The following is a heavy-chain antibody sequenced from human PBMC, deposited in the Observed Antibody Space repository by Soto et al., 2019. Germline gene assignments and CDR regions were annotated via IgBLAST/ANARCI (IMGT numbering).Heavy chain of an antibody. J-gene: IGHJ4*02. Sequence: EVQLVESGGGLVQPGGSLRLSCEASGFTLSSYWMSWIRQAPGKGLEWVANTRQDGGQSYLVDSVQGRFTISRDNAKNSVYVQMNGLGAEDTVVYYCVSDGSTGGNFDSWGQRTLVTVSS. D-gene: IGHD1-1*01. V-gene: IGHV3-7*01. CDR2: TRQDGGQS. CDR3: VSDGSTGGNFDS. CDR1: GFTLSSYW.